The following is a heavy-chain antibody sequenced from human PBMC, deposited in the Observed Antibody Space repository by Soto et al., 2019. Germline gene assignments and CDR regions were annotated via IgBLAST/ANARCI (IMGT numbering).Heavy chain of an antibody. CDR3: AKDRCYGFDY. J-gene: IGHJ4*02. D-gene: IGHD2-2*01. Sequence: GGSLRLSCAASGFTFSSYAMSWVRQAPGKGLEWVSAISGSGGSTYYADSVKGRFTISRDNSKNTLYLQMNSLRAEEPAVYYCAKDRCYGFDYWGQGTLVTVSS. CDR2: ISGSGGST. CDR1: GFTFSSYA. V-gene: IGHV3-23*01.